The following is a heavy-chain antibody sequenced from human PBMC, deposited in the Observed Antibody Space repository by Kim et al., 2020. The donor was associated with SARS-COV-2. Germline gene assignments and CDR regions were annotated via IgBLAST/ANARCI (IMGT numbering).Heavy chain of an antibody. V-gene: IGHV3-21*01. CDR3: ARLDFLDAFDI. Sequence: GGSLRLSCAASGFTFSSYSMNWVRQAPGKGLEWVSSISSSSSYIYYADSVKGRFTISRDNAKNSLYLQMNSLRAEDTAVYYCARLDFLDAFDIWGQGTMVTVSS. J-gene: IGHJ3*02. CDR2: ISSSSSYI. CDR1: GFTFSSYS.